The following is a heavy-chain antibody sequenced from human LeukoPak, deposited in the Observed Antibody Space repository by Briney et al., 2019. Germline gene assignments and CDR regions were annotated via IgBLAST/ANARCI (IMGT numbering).Heavy chain of an antibody. CDR2: VYTSGST. J-gene: IGHJ3*02. Sequence: SETLSLTCTVSGGSISSGSYYWSWIRQPAGKGLEWIGRVYTSGSTNYNPSLKSRVTISVDTSKNQFSLKLSSVTAADTAVYYCARVRGGYSSGWTRVWAFDIWGQGTMVTVSS. CDR3: ARVRGGYSSGWTRVWAFDI. V-gene: IGHV4-61*02. CDR1: GGSISSGSYY. D-gene: IGHD6-19*01.